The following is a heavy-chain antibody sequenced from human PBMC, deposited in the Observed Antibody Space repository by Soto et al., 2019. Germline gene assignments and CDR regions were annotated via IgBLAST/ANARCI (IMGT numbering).Heavy chain of an antibody. Sequence: SVKVSCKASGGTFSSYAISWVRQAPGQGLEWMGGIIPIFGTANYAQKFQGRVTITADESTSTAYMELSSLRSEDTAMYYCASPTLLYYYGMDVWGQGTTVTVSS. CDR2: IIPIFGTA. CDR3: ASPTLLYYYGMDV. J-gene: IGHJ6*02. V-gene: IGHV1-69*13. CDR1: GGTFSSYA.